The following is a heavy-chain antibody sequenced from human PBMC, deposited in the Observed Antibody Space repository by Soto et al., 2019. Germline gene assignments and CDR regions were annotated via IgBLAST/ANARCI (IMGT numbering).Heavy chain of an antibody. CDR3: AKDASGWSVT. CDR2: MNQDGSEK. CDR1: GFTFSNVW. Sequence: EIQLVESGGDLVQPGGSLRLSCAASGFTFSNVWMSWVRQTPVRGLEWVANMNQDGSEKYYLDSVRGRFTISRDNAKNSLSLQINSLRAEDTAVYYCAKDASGWSVTGGQGTPVIVSS. D-gene: IGHD6-19*01. V-gene: IGHV3-7*04. J-gene: IGHJ4*02.